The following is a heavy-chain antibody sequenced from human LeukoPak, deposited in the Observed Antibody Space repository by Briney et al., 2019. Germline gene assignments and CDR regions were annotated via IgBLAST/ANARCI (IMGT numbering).Heavy chain of an antibody. J-gene: IGHJ4*02. Sequence: NPSETLSLTCAVYGGSFSGYYWSWIRQPPGKGLEWIGEINHSGSINYNPSLKSRVTISVDTSKNQFSLKLSSVTAADTAVYYCARGQASSSSFFGSDYWGQGTLVTVSS. V-gene: IGHV4-34*01. D-gene: IGHD6-13*01. CDR3: ARGQASSSSFFGSDY. CDR1: GGSFSGYY. CDR2: INHSGSI.